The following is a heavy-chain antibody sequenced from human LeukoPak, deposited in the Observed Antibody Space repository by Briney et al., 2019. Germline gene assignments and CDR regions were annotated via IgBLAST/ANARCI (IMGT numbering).Heavy chain of an antibody. D-gene: IGHD6-13*01. CDR3: ARDRGSVAGIDY. V-gene: IGHV3-7*01. J-gene: IGHJ4*02. CDR1: GFTFSTYW. Sequence: PGGSLRLSCAASGFTFSTYWMSWARQAPGKGLEWVAIIKPDVSEKYHVDSVKGRFTVSRDNAKNSLYLQMNSLRAEDTAVYYCARDRGSVAGIDYWGQGTLVTVSS. CDR2: IKPDVSEK.